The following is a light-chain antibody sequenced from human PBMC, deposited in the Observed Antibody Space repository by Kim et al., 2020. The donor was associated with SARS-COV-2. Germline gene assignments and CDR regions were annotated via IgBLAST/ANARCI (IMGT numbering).Light chain of an antibody. J-gene: IGKJ5*01. CDR2: GAS. CDR3: QQYGSAPLT. Sequence: EIVLTQSPGTLSLSPGERATLSCRASQTVTSKYLAWYQQKPGQAPRLLISGASTRSPGVPDRFSGSGSRTDFTLTISGLEPDDFAVYICQQYGSAPLTFGRGTRLEIK. V-gene: IGKV3-20*01. CDR1: QTVTSKY.